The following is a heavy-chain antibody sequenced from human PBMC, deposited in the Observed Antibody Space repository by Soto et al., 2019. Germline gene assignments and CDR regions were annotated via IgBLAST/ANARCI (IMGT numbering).Heavy chain of an antibody. V-gene: IGHV4-31*03. CDR1: GGSISSGGYY. CDR3: ARASGGSGSYYNLYYYYYYGMDV. D-gene: IGHD3-10*01. Sequence: SETLSLTCTVSGGSISSGGYYWSWIRQHPGKGLEWIGYIYYSGSTYYNPSLKSRVTISVDTSKNQFSLKLSSVTAADTAVYYCARASGGSGSYYNLYYYYYYGMDVWGQGTTVTVSS. CDR2: IYYSGST. J-gene: IGHJ6*02.